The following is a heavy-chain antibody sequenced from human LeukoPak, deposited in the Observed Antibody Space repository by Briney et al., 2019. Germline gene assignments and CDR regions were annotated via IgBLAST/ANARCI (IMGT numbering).Heavy chain of an antibody. CDR2: IYYSGSA. J-gene: IGHJ3*02. CDR3: ARDNELKYQVLFRRQNLHAFDI. V-gene: IGHV4-4*02. D-gene: IGHD2-2*01. Sequence: SETLSLTCSVSDGSISTSNWWSWVRQPPGKGLEWIGEIYYSGSANYKPSLRSRVTISVDKSKNRFSLELRSVTAADTAVYYCARDNELKYQVLFRRQNLHAFDIWGQGTMVTVSS. CDR1: DGSISTSNW.